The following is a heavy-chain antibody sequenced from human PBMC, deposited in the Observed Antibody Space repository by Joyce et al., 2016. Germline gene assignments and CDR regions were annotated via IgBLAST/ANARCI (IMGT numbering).Heavy chain of an antibody. D-gene: IGHD5-12*01. CDR1: GYTFSNFG. CDR3: ARGAGDIVATKFDY. CDR2: ISGYNGYT. Sequence: QVQLVQSGTEVKKPGASLRVSCKTSGYTFSNFGISWVRQAPGQGLEWMGWISGYNGYTEYALKFQDRVTMTTDTSTSTVYMELRGLKSDDTAMYYCARGAGDIVATKFDYWGQGIRVTVSS. V-gene: IGHV1-18*04. J-gene: IGHJ4*02.